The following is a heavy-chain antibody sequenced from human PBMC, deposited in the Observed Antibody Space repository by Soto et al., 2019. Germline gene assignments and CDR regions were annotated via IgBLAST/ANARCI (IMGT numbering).Heavy chain of an antibody. J-gene: IGHJ4*02. Sequence: QVQLVESGGGVVQPGRSLRLSCAASGFTFSNYGMHWVRQAPGKGLEWVAVISYHGSDKYYADSVKGRFTISRDNSKNTLYLQMGSQRAEDTAVYYCAKDHLTTTVTTVGYWGQGTLVTVSS. D-gene: IGHD4-17*01. CDR1: GFTFSNYG. CDR3: AKDHLTTTVTTVGY. CDR2: ISYHGSDK. V-gene: IGHV3-30*18.